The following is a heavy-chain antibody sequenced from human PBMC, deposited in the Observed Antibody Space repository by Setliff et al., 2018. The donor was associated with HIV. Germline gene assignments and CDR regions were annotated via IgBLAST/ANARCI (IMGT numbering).Heavy chain of an antibody. CDR3: ASEDCGGGSCRPDN. CDR1: GGSINNYY. J-gene: IGHJ4*02. CDR2: IYTNGGT. V-gene: IGHV4-59*01. D-gene: IGHD2-15*01. Sequence: SETLSLTCTVSGGSINNYYWSWIRQPPGKGLEYIGYIYTNGGTNYNPSLKSRVTISVDTSKNQFSLRLSSVTAADTAVYYCASEDCGGGSCRPDNWGQGTLVTVSS.